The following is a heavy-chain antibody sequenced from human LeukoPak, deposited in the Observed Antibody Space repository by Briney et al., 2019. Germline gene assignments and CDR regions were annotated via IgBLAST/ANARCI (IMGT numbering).Heavy chain of an antibody. CDR2: ISYDGSNK. V-gene: IGHV3-30*18. J-gene: IGHJ4*02. CDR1: GFTFSSYG. Sequence: GRSLRLSCAASGFTFSSYGMHWVRQAPGKGLEWVAVISYDGSNKYYADSVKGRFTISRDNSKNTLYLQMNSLRAEDTAVYYCAKDFPYVVRYYFDYWGQGTLVTVSS. D-gene: IGHD3-16*01. CDR3: AKDFPYVVRYYFDY.